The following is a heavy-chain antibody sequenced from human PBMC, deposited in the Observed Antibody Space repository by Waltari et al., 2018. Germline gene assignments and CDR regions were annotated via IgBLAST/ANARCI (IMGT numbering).Heavy chain of an antibody. CDR2: IEIGRAT. Sequence: EVQLVESGGGLVQPGGSLRLSCAVSGLSVSNNYMGWVRQVPGKGWEWVAIIEIGRATKYADSVKGRFTISRDNSKNMLYLQLNSLSAEDTAVFYCARDWNGDYVVENWGQGTLVTVFS. D-gene: IGHD4-17*01. CDR3: ARDWNGDYVVEN. V-gene: IGHV3-66*01. J-gene: IGHJ4*02. CDR1: GLSVSNNY.